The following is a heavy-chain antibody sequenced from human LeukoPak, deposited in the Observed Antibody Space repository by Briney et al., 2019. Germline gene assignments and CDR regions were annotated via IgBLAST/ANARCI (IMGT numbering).Heavy chain of an antibody. CDR1: GYTLTELS. CDR3: ATVGYDSSGIRGYFDY. CDR2: FDPEDGET. V-gene: IGHV1-24*01. J-gene: IGHJ4*02. Sequence: ASVKVSCKVSGYTLTELSMHWVRQAPGKGLEWMGGFDPEDGETIYAQKFQGRVTMTEDTSTDTAYMGLSSLRSEDTAVYYCATVGYDSSGIRGYFDYWGQGTLVTVSS. D-gene: IGHD3-22*01.